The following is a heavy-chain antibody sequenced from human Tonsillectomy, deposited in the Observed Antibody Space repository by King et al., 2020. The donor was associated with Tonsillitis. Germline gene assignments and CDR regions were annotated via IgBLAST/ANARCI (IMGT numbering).Heavy chain of an antibody. CDR1: GFTFSSYA. CDR2: ISGSGDST. CDR3: AKGNKWVKMVRGVIPFDY. D-gene: IGHD3-10*01. J-gene: IGHJ4*02. Sequence: VQLVESGGGLVQPGGSLRVSCPASGFTFSSYAMSWVRQAPGKGLEWLSSISGSGDSTYYAASVKGRFTISRDNSKNTLFLQMNSLRAEDTAVYYCAKGNKWVKMVRGVIPFDYWGQGTPVTVSS. V-gene: IGHV3-23*04.